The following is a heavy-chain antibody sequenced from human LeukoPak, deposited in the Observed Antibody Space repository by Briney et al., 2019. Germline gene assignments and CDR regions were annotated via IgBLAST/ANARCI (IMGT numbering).Heavy chain of an antibody. Sequence: SETLSLTCTASGGSISNFYWSWIRQPPGKGLEWIAYIYYRGGTNYNPSLKSRVTISADTSENQFSLKLSSVTAADTAIYYCARSSQTLSSYAFDIWGQGTMLTVSS. CDR2: IYYRGGT. J-gene: IGHJ3*02. CDR3: ARSSQTLSSYAFDI. V-gene: IGHV4-59*08. CDR1: GGSISNFY. D-gene: IGHD6-13*01.